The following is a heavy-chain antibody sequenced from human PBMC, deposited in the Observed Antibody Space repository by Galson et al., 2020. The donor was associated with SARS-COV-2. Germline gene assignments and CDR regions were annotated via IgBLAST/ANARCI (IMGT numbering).Heavy chain of an antibody. Sequence: SQTLSLTCIVSGDSISSSSYYWAWIRQPPGKGLEWIGSFYYSGRSYYNPSLKSRVTISVDASKNQFSLQLNSVTAADTAVYLCARQGNSGRAVDIWGQGTMVTVAS. D-gene: IGHD1-26*01. CDR2: FYYSGRS. CDR3: ARQGNSGRAVDI. CDR1: GDSISSSSYY. V-gene: IGHV4-39*01. J-gene: IGHJ3*02.